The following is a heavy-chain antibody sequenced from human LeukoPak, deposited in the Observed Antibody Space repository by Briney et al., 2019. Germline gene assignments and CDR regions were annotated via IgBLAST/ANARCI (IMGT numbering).Heavy chain of an antibody. CDR2: IKQDGSEK. D-gene: IGHD1-26*01. CDR3: ASEVGAPFGY. V-gene: IGHV3-7*01. Sequence: GGSLRLCCAASGFTFSNYWMSWVRQAPGKGLEWVANIKQDGSEKYYVDSVKGRFTISRDNAKNSLYLQMNSLRAEDTAVYYCASEVGAPFGYWGQGTLVTVSS. J-gene: IGHJ4*02. CDR1: GFTFSNYW.